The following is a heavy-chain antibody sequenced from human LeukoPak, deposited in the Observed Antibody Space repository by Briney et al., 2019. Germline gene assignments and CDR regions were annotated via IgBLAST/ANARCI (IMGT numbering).Heavy chain of an antibody. D-gene: IGHD3-22*01. Sequence: SETLSLTCTVSGGSISSYYWSWIRQPPGKGLEWIGYIYYSGSTNYNPSLKSRVTISVDTSKNQFSLKLSSVTAADTAVYYCARSQTYYDSSGFGYWGQGTLVTVSS. CDR2: IYYSGST. CDR3: ARSQTYYDSSGFGY. CDR1: GGSISSYY. J-gene: IGHJ4*02. V-gene: IGHV4-59*01.